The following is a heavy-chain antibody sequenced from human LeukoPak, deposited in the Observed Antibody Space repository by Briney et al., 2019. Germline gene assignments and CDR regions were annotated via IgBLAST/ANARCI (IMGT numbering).Heavy chain of an antibody. CDR2: IYPGDSDT. D-gene: IGHD1-26*01. V-gene: IGHV5-51*01. CDR3: ARQYSGSYYFDY. Sequence: GESLKISCKGSGYSFTSYWIAWVRQMPGKGLEWTGIIYPGDSDTRYSPSFQGQVTISADKSISTAYLQWNGLKASDTAMYFCARQYSGSYYFDYWGQGTLVTVSS. CDR1: GYSFTSYW. J-gene: IGHJ4*02.